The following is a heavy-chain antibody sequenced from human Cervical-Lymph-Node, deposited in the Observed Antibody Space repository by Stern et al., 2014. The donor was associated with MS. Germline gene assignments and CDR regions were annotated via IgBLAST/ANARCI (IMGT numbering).Heavy chain of an antibody. CDR1: GYSFTIYY. CDR3: ARHVQGFDY. CDR2: IYPYDSDT. Sequence: EVQLVESGAEVKKPGESLKISCKLSGYSFTIYYIAWVRQMPGKDLAWMGVIYPYDSDTTYSPSFQGQVTISADKSITTAYLQWSSLRASDTAMYYCARHVQGFDYWGQGTLVTVSS. V-gene: IGHV5-51*01. J-gene: IGHJ4*02.